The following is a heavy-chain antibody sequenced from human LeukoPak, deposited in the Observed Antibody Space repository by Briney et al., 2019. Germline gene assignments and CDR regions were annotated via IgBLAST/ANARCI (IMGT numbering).Heavy chain of an antibody. CDR3: ARIDRAVAGTIDY. D-gene: IGHD6-19*01. CDR2: IYYSGST. Sequence: PSETLSLTCTVSGGSISSYFWSWILQPPGKGLEWIGYIYYSGSTNYNPSLKSRVTMSVDTSKNQFSLKLSSVTAADTAVYYCARIDRAVAGTIDYWGQGTLVTVSS. J-gene: IGHJ4*02. V-gene: IGHV4-59*08. CDR1: GGSISSYF.